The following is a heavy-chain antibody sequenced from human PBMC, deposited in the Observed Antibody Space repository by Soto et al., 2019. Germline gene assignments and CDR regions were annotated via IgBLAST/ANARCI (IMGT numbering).Heavy chain of an antibody. Sequence: QVHLVQSGAEVKKPGASVKVSCKVSGDTLTEFSMHWVRQALGKGPEWMGSFDPEEGETVYAKKFQGRVSMTEDTFTDTAYMELSSLRSDDTAVYYCAIPSADCCGARCSSGGYYYGMDVWGQGTTVTVSS. J-gene: IGHJ6*02. V-gene: IGHV1-24*01. CDR3: AIPSADCCGARCSSGGYYYGMDV. D-gene: IGHD2-2*01. CDR2: FDPEEGET. CDR1: GDTLTEFS.